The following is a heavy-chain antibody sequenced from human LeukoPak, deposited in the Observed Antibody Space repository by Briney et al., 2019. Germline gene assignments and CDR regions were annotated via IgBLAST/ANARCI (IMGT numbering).Heavy chain of an antibody. V-gene: IGHV3-23*01. J-gene: IGHJ6*03. D-gene: IGHD3-16*01. CDR1: GLTFSSYA. CDR3: AKDGAGSEPYYYYYMDV. Sequence: GGSLRLSCAASGLTFSSYAMSWVRQAPGKGLEWVSAISGSGGSTYYADSVKGRFTISRDNSKNTLYLQMNSLRAEDTAVYYCAKDGAGSEPYYYYYMDVWGKGTTVTVSS. CDR2: ISGSGGST.